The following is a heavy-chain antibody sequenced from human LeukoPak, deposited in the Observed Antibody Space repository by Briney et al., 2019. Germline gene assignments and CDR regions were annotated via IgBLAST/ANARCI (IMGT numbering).Heavy chain of an antibody. V-gene: IGHV5-51*01. Sequence: RGESLKISCKGSGYSFTSYWIGWVRRMPGKGLEWMGIIYPGDSDTRYSPSFQGQVTISAEKSISTAYLQWSSLKASDTALYYCASRKKGMATAGFDYWGQGTLVTVSS. CDR1: GYSFTSYW. CDR2: IYPGDSDT. J-gene: IGHJ4*02. CDR3: ASRKKGMATAGFDY. D-gene: IGHD5-24*01.